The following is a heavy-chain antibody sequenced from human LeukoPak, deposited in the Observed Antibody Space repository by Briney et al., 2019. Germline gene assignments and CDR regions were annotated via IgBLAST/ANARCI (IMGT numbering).Heavy chain of an antibody. Sequence: GGSLRLSCATSGFTFVDYGLSWVRQAPGKGLEWLSAINWNGGITEYADSVKGRFTISRDNAKNSLYLQMNSLRAEDTAVYYCAREGYGMDVWGQGTTVTVSS. V-gene: IGHV3-20*04. CDR1: GFTFVDYG. CDR2: INWNGGIT. J-gene: IGHJ6*02. CDR3: AREGYGMDV.